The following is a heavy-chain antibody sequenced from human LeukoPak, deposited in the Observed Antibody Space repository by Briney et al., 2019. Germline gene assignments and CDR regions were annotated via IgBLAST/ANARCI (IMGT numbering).Heavy chain of an antibody. V-gene: IGHV4-31*03. Sequence: PSETLSLTCTVSGGSISSGGYYWSWIRQHPGKGLEWIGYIYYSGSTYYNPSLKSRVTISVDTSKNQFSLKLSSVTAADTAVYYCARVPNYYDSSGYRRNIYFDYWGQGTLVTVSS. J-gene: IGHJ4*02. CDR3: ARVPNYYDSSGYRRNIYFDY. CDR1: GGSISSGGYY. D-gene: IGHD3-22*01. CDR2: IYYSGST.